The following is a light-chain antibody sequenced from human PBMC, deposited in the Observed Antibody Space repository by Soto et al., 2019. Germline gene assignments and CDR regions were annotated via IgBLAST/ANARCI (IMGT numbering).Light chain of an antibody. CDR1: QSVSSNY. J-gene: IGKJ1*01. Sequence: EIVLTQSPGTLSLSPGERATLSCRASQSVSSNYLAWYQQKPGQAPRFLIYGASSRASGIPDRFSGSGSGKDSPLTTSKREPEVFEVNYCNKYGSLPPGTFGKGTKLKSN. CDR3: NKYGSLPPGT. CDR2: GAS. V-gene: IGKV3-20*01.